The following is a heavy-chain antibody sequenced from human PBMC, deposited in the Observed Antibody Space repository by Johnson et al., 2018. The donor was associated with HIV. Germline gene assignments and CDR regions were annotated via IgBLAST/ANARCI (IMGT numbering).Heavy chain of an antibody. CDR1: GFSVSNNY. V-gene: IGHV3-53*01. CDR2: IYGGGST. D-gene: IGHD2-15*01. J-gene: IGHJ3*02. CDR3: ARGAALPAAFDI. Sequence: VQLVESGGGLIQPGGSLRLSCAASGFSVSNNYMSWVRQAPGKGLEWVSVIYGGGSTYYADSVKGRFTISRDNFKNTLYLQMNSLRAEDTAVYYCARGAALPAAFDIWGQGTMVTVSS.